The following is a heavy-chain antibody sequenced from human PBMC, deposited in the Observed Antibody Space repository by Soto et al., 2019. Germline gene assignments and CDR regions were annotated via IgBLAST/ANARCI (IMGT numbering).Heavy chain of an antibody. CDR1: GYTFTTYG. Sequence: VASVKVSCKASGYTFTTYGISWVRQAPGQGLEWMGWISGYNGHTKYAQKFQGRVTMTTDTSTSTVYMDLRSLRSDDTAVYYCAREGEMPYYYYGLDVWGQGTTVTAP. D-gene: IGHD3-16*01. J-gene: IGHJ6*02. CDR2: ISGYNGHT. V-gene: IGHV1-18*01. CDR3: AREGEMPYYYYGLDV.